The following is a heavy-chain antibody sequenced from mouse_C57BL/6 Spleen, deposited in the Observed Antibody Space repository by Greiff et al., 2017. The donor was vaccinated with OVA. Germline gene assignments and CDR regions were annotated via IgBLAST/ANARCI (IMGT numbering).Heavy chain of an antibody. V-gene: IGHV1-81*01. CDR2: IYPRSGNT. CDR3: ARYDGPTKGYFDV. CDR1: GYTFTSYG. J-gene: IGHJ1*03. Sequence: VMLVESGAELARPGASVKLSCKASGYTFTSYGISWVKQRTGQGLEWIGEIYPRSGNTYYNEKFKGKATLTADKSSSTAYMELRSLTSEDSAVYFCARYDGPTKGYFDVWGTGTTVTVSS. D-gene: IGHD2-3*01.